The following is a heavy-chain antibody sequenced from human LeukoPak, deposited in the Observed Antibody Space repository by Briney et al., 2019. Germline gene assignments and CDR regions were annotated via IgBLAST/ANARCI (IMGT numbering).Heavy chain of an antibody. V-gene: IGHV3-48*03. CDR2: ISSSGSTI. CDR1: GFTFSSYE. J-gene: IGHJ4*02. D-gene: IGHD6-6*01. Sequence: GGSLRLSCAASGFTFSSYEMNWVRQAPGKGLEWASYISSSGSTIYYADSVKGRFTISRDNAKNSLYLQMNSLRAEDTAVYYCARAQIEYIDYWGQGTLVTVSS. CDR3: ARAQIEYIDY.